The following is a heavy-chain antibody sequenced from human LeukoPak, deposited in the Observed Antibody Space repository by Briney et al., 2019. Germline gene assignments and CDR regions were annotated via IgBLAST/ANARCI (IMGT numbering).Heavy chain of an antibody. V-gene: IGHV4-61*02. CDR1: GGSISSGSYY. J-gene: IGHJ4*02. D-gene: IGHD3-9*01. CDR2: IYTSGST. CDR3: ARSRAYYDILTGYYFDY. Sequence: SQTLSLTCTVSGGSISSGSYYWSWIRQPAGKGLEWIGRIYTSGSTNYNPSLKSRVTISVDTSKNQFSLKLSSVTAADTAVYYCARSRAYYDILTGYYFDYWGQGTLVTVSS.